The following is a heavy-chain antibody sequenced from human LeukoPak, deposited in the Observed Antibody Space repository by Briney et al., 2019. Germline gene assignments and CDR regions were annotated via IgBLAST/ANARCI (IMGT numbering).Heavy chain of an antibody. J-gene: IGHJ4*02. CDR1: GYTFTSYD. CDR2: MNPNSGNT. CDR3: ARGRPITIFGVVIRTDLDY. D-gene: IGHD3-3*01. Sequence: GASVKVSCKASGYTFTSYDINWVRQASGQGLEWMGWMNPNSGNTGYAQKFQGRVTMTRNTSISTAYMELSSLRSEDTAVYYCARGRPITIFGVVIRTDLDYWGQGTLVTVSS. V-gene: IGHV1-8*01.